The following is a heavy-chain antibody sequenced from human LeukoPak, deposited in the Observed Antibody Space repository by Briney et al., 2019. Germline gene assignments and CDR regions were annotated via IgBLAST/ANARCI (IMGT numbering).Heavy chain of an antibody. Sequence: SQTLSLTCTVSGGSISSGSYYWSWIRQPAGKGLEWIGRIYTSGNTNYNPSLKSRVTISVDTSKNQFSLKLSSVTAADTAVYYCARDYYDSSAYQYYFDYWGQGALVTVPS. CDR2: IYTSGNT. CDR1: GGSISSGSYY. CDR3: ARDYYDSSAYQYYFDY. V-gene: IGHV4-61*02. D-gene: IGHD3-22*01. J-gene: IGHJ4*02.